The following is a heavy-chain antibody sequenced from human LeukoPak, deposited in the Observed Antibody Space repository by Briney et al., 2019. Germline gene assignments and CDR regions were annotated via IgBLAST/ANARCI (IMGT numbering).Heavy chain of an antibody. Sequence: GESLKISCKGSGYSFTSYWIAWVRQMPGKGLXXXXIIYPGDSDTRYSSSFQGQVTISADKSISTAYLQWSSLKASDTAMYYCARLSRAVLTYGTDVWGKGTTVTVSS. CDR2: IYPGDSDT. CDR1: GYSFTSYW. D-gene: IGHD6-19*01. J-gene: IGHJ6*04. CDR3: ARLSRAVLTYGTDV. V-gene: IGHV5-51*01.